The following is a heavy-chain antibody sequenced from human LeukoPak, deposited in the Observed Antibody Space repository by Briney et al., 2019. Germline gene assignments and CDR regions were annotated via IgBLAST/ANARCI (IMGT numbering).Heavy chain of an antibody. CDR1: GASISSADYY. CDR2: VSYSGGT. Sequence: SQTLSLTCTVSGASISSADYYWSWIRQPPGKGLEWIGYVSYSGGTYYNPSLKSRVTISVDTSRNQFSLKLNSVTAADTAVYYCARASRDGYKDYWGQGTLVTVSS. J-gene: IGHJ4*02. CDR3: ARASRDGYKDY. D-gene: IGHD5-24*01. V-gene: IGHV4-30-4*08.